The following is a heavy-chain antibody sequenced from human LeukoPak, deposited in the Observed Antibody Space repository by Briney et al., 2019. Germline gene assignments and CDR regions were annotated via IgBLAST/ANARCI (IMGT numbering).Heavy chain of an antibody. J-gene: IGHJ3*02. Sequence: GGSLRLSCAASGFTFSSYAMSWVRQAPGKGLEWVSVISGSGGSTYYADSVKGRFTISRDNAKNSLYLQMNSLRAEDTAVYYCARDARYSSSWYGDAFDIWGQGTMVTVSS. CDR3: ARDARYSSSWYGDAFDI. CDR1: GFTFSSYA. CDR2: ISGSGGST. V-gene: IGHV3-23*01. D-gene: IGHD6-13*01.